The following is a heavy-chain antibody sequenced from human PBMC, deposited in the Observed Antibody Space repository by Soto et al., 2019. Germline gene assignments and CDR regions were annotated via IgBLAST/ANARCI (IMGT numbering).Heavy chain of an antibody. CDR2: IYWNDDK. V-gene: IGHV2-5*01. CDR1: GFSLSTSGVG. D-gene: IGHD3-10*01. Sequence: QITLKESGPTLVKPTQTLTLTCTFSGFSLSTSGVGVGWIRQPPGKALEWLALIYWNDDKRYSPSLKSRLTITKDTRENQVVLRMTNMDPVDTATYFCARIESRGDFDYWGQGTLVTVSS. J-gene: IGHJ4*02. CDR3: ARIESRGDFDY.